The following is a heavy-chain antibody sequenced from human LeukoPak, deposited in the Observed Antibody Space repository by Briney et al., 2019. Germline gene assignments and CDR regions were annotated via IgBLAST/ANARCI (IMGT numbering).Heavy chain of an antibody. D-gene: IGHD3-3*01. Sequence: LTGGSLRLSCAASGFTFSSYAMSWVRQAPGKGLEWVSAISGSGGSTYYADSVKGRFTISRDNSKNTLYLQMNSLRAEDTAVYYCAKGAIYGTHTIFGVVIPTYIDYWGQGTLVTVSS. V-gene: IGHV3-23*01. CDR3: AKGAIYGTHTIFGVVIPTYIDY. CDR2: ISGSGGST. J-gene: IGHJ4*02. CDR1: GFTFSSYA.